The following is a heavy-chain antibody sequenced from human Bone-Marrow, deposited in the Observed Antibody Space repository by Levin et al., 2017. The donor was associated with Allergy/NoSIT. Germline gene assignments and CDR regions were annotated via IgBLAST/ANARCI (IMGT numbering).Heavy chain of an antibody. CDR1: GYTFTGYA. J-gene: IGHJ4*02. CDR2: INTDTGNP. D-gene: IGHD2-2*01. Sequence: ASVKVSCQASGYTFTGYAMNWVRQAPGQGLEWMGWINTDTGNPTYVQGFTGRFVFSLDASVSTAYLQISSLKTEDTAIYYCARGGDYCSSTSCYPDYWGQGTLVTVSS. CDR3: ARGGDYCSSTSCYPDY. V-gene: IGHV7-4-1*02.